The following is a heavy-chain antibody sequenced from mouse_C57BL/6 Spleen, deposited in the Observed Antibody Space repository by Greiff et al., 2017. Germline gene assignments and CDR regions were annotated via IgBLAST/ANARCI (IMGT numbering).Heavy chain of an antibody. D-gene: IGHD2-5*01. V-gene: IGHV2-9*01. J-gene: IGHJ4*01. CDR1: GFSLTSYG. CDR2: IWGGGST. Sequence: VKLVESGPGLVAPSQSLSITCTVSGFSLTSYGVDWVRQPPGKGLEWLGVIWGGGSTNYNSALLSRLSISKDNSKSQVFLKMNRLQTDDTAMYYCAKHGRESYYSNTDAMDYWGQGTSVTVSS. CDR3: AKHGRESYYSNTDAMDY.